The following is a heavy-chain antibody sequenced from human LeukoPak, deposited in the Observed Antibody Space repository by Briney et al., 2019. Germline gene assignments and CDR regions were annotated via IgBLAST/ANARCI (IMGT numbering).Heavy chain of an antibody. D-gene: IGHD5-18*01. CDR1: GFTFSSSS. J-gene: IGHJ6*02. CDR3: ARDAVDTANAV. CDR2: INSDGSIT. Sequence: GGSLRLSCAASGFTFSSSSISWVRQAPGKGLVWVSHINSDGSITSYADSVKGRFTISRDNAKNTLYLQMNSLRAEDTAVYCCARDAVDTANAVWGQGTTVTVSS. V-gene: IGHV3-74*01.